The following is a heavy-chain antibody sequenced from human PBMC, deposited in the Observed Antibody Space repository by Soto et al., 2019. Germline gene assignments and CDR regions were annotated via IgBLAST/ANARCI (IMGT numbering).Heavy chain of an antibody. CDR3: ARGSGPEERLPRDYYMDV. V-gene: IGHV4-31*03. D-gene: IGHD6-25*01. CDR1: GGSISSGGYY. J-gene: IGHJ6*03. CDR2: IYYSGST. Sequence: QVQLQQSGPGLLKPSQTLSLTCTVSGGSISSGGYYWIWIRQHPGKGLEWIGYIYYSGSTYYNPSLKIRVTKSVDTSKNQFSLKLRSVTAADTAVYYCARGSGPEERLPRDYYMDVWGKGTTVTVSS.